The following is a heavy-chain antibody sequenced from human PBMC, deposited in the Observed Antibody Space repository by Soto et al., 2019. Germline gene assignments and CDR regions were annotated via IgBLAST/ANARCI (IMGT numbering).Heavy chain of an antibody. Sequence: ASVKVSCKDSGGTFSSYAISWVRQAPGQGLEWMGGIIPIFGTANYAQKFQGRVTITADESTSTAYMELSSLRSEDTAVYYCASRNDILTGSPSQFDYWGQGTLVTVSS. V-gene: IGHV1-69*13. CDR1: GGTFSSYA. CDR3: ASRNDILTGSPSQFDY. D-gene: IGHD3-9*01. J-gene: IGHJ4*02. CDR2: IIPIFGTA.